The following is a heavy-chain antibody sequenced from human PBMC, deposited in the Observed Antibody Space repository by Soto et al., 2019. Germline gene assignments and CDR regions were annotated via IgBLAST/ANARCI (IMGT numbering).Heavy chain of an antibody. Sequence: EVQLVESGGGLVKPGGSLRISCAASGFTFSSYSMNWVRQAPGKGPEWVSSISVSSTFKYYADSVKGRFTVSRDNAKNSLYLQMSSLGAGDTAVDYCVRFDVVVGYWFDPWGQGTLVTVSS. CDR3: VRFDVVVGYWFDP. V-gene: IGHV3-21*01. CDR2: ISVSSTFK. D-gene: IGHD2-21*01. J-gene: IGHJ5*02. CDR1: GFTFSSYS.